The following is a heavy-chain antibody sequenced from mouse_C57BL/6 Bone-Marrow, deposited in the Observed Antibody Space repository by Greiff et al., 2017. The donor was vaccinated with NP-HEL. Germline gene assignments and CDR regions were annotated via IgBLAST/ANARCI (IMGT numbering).Heavy chain of an antibody. CDR1: GYTFTSYW. D-gene: IGHD1-1*01. J-gene: IGHJ2*01. CDR3: ARGDYYFRYFDY. V-gene: IGHV1-53*01. CDR2: INPSNGGT. Sequence: VQLVESGTELVKPGASVKLSCKASGYTFTSYWMHWVKQRPGQGLEWIGNINPSNGGTNYNEKFKSKATLTVDKSSSTAYMQLSSLTSEDSAVYYCARGDYYFRYFDYWGQGTTLTVSS.